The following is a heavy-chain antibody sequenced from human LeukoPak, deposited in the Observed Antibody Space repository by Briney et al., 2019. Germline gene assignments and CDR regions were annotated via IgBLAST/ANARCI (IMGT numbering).Heavy chain of an antibody. CDR1: GGTFSSYA. V-gene: IGHV1-2*02. CDR2: INPNSGGT. J-gene: IGHJ4*02. Sequence: ASVKVSCKASGGTFSSYAISWVRQAPGQGLEWMGWINPNSGGTNYAQKFQGRVTMTRDTSVSTAYMELSRLRSDDTAVYYCARDYLVGAIRYWGQGTLVTVSS. D-gene: IGHD1-26*01. CDR3: ARDYLVGAIRY.